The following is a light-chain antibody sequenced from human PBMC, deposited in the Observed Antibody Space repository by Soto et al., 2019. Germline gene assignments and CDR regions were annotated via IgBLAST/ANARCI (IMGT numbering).Light chain of an antibody. V-gene: IGLV3-21*02. CDR1: NIGGKI. CDR3: QVWASTAEFFV. Sequence: SYELTQPPSVSVAPGQTARITCGGNNIGGKIVHWYKQRPGQAPVAVVFDATDRPSGIPDRISATRSGDTATLTISRVDAGDEADYYCQVWASTAEFFVFGSGTKVTVL. J-gene: IGLJ1*01. CDR2: DAT.